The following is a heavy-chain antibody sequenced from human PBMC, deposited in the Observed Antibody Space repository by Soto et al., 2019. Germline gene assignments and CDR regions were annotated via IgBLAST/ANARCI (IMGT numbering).Heavy chain of an antibody. J-gene: IGHJ6*02. V-gene: IGHV3-21*01. CDR3: ARDHDTVMVLFDYYYGMDV. Sequence: EVQLVESGGGLVKPGGSLRLSCAASGFTFSSYSMNWVRQAPGKGLEWVSSISSSSSYIYYADSVKGRFTISRDNAKNSLYLQMNSLRAEDTAVYYCARDHDTVMVLFDYYYGMDVWGQGTTVTVSS. D-gene: IGHD5-18*01. CDR2: ISSSSSYI. CDR1: GFTFSSYS.